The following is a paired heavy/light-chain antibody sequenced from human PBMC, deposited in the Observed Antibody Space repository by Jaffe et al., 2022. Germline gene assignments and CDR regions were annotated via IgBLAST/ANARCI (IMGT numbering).Light chain of an antibody. CDR2: DDS. V-gene: IGLV3-21*02. Sequence: SYVLTQPPSVSVAPGQTARITCGGNNIGSKSVHWYQQKPGQAPVLVVYDDSDRPSGIPERFSGSNSGNTATLTISRVEAGDEADYYCQVWDSSSDSVVFGGGTKLTVL. J-gene: IGLJ2*01. CDR3: QVWDSSSDSVV. CDR1: NIGSKS.
Heavy chain of an antibody. CDR1: GYSISSGYY. V-gene: IGHV4-38-2*01. J-gene: IGHJ5*02. CDR2: IYHSGST. D-gene: IGHD2-2*01. CDR3: ARAICSTSCYGRPWDWFDP. Sequence: QVQLQESGPGLVKPSETLSLTCAVSGYSISSGYYWGWIRQPPGKGLEWIGSIYHSGSTYYNPSLKSRVTISVDTSKNQFSLKLSSVTAADTAVYYCARAICSTSCYGRPWDWFDPWGQGTLVTVSS.